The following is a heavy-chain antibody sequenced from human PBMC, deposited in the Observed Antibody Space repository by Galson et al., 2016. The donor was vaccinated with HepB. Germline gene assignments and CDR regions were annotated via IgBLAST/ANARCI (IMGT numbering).Heavy chain of an antibody. D-gene: IGHD2-2*01. CDR2: IKQDGSKK. CDR3: ARDRTQGSTTTWYDVFDM. J-gene: IGHJ3*02. V-gene: IGHV3-7*03. Sequence: SLRLSCAASGFTFNSYWMTWVRQAPGKGLEWVANIKQDGSKKNYVDSAMGRFTISRDNAKNSLYLEMNSLTADDTDVYYCARDRTQGSTTTWYDVFDMWGQGTTVTVSS. CDR1: GFTFNSYW.